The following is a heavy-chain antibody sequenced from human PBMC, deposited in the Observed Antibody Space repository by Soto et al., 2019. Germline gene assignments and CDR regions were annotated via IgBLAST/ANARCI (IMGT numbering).Heavy chain of an antibody. Sequence: LRLSCAASGFTFSNYWMHWVRQAPGKGLEWVSRINGDGRTTIYADSVKGRFTISRDNAKNTLYLQMNSLRAEDTAVYYCARAGLGYCTSTSCHPGFDIWGQGTMVTVSS. J-gene: IGHJ3*02. CDR1: GFTFSNYW. CDR3: ARAGLGYCTSTSCHPGFDI. D-gene: IGHD2-2*01. CDR2: INGDGRTT. V-gene: IGHV3-74*01.